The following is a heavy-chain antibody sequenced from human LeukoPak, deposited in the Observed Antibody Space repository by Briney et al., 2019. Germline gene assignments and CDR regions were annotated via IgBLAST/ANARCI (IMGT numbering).Heavy chain of an antibody. J-gene: IGHJ4*02. D-gene: IGHD5-12*01. CDR2: ISYDGSNK. CDR3: ARGFGGYDIIDY. Sequence: GRSLRLSCAASGFTFSSYGMHWVRQAPGKGLEWVAVISYDGSNKYYADSVKGRFTISRDNAKNSLYPQMNSLRAEDTAVYYCARGFGGYDIIDYWGQGTLVTVSS. CDR1: GFTFSSYG. V-gene: IGHV3-30*03.